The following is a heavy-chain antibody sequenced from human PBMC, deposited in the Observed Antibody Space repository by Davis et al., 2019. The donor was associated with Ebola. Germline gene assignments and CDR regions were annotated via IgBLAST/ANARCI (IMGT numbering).Heavy chain of an antibody. CDR2: INPSGGST. V-gene: IGHV1-46*01. D-gene: IGHD1-1*01. CDR1: GYTFTSYY. J-gene: IGHJ4*02. Sequence: AASVKVSCKASGYTFTSYYMHWVRQAPGQGLEWMGIINPSGGSTTYAQKFQGRVTITADKSTSTAYMEVGSLRSDDTAVYYCARAQFPTTSDHWGQGTLVTVSS. CDR3: ARAQFPTTSDH.